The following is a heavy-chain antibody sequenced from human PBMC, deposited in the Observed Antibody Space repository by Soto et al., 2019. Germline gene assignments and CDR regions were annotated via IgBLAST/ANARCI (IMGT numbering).Heavy chain of an antibody. V-gene: IGHV4-59*01. CDR1: GGSISHYY. D-gene: IGHD6-13*01. CDR2: IYYSGSA. CDR3: ARGGSSWSGAWYFDL. Sequence: QVQLQESGPGLVKPSETLSLTCTVSGGSISHYYWSWIRQPPGKGLEWIGYIYYSGSANYNPSLKIRVIISVDTSKNQFSLKLSSVTAADTAVYFCARGGSSWSGAWYFDLWGRGTLVTVSS. J-gene: IGHJ2*01.